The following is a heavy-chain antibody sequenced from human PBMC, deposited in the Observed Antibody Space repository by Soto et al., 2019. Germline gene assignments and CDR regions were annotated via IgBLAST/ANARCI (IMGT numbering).Heavy chain of an antibody. Sequence: GGSLRLSCAASGFTVSSNYMSWVRQAPGKGLEWVSVIYSGGSTYYADSVKGRFTISRDNSKNTLYLQMNSLRAEDTAVYYCARGPTVTTWDYYGMDVWGQGTTVTVSS. CDR3: ARGPTVTTWDYYGMDV. J-gene: IGHJ6*02. D-gene: IGHD4-17*01. CDR1: GFTVSSNY. CDR2: IYSGGST. V-gene: IGHV3-53*01.